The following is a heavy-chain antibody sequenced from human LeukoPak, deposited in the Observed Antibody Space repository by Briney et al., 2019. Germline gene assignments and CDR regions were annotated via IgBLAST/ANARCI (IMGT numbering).Heavy chain of an antibody. D-gene: IGHD6-19*01. CDR1: GFTFSTYV. CDR3: AGSSGWYLAY. V-gene: IGHV3-23*01. Sequence: PGGSLRLSCAASGFTFSTYVMNWVRQAPGKGLEWVSAISGSGGITYYADSVKGRFTISRDNSKNTVYLQMNSLRVEDTAVYYCAGSSGWYLAYWGQGTLVIGSS. J-gene: IGHJ4*02. CDR2: ISGSGGIT.